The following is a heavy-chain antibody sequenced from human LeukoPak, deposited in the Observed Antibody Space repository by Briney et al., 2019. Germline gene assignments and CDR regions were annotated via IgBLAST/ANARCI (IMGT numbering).Heavy chain of an antibody. J-gene: IGHJ4*02. CDR1: GFTFSSYA. CDR2: IRDKGDST. CDR3: AKVSWSWYFDS. V-gene: IGHV3-23*01. Sequence: GGSLRLSCAASGFTFSSYAMTWVRQAPGKGLEWVSDIRDKGDSTNYADSVKGRFTISRDNSKSMLYLQMSSLRAEDTAAYYCAKVSWSWYFDSWCQGTLVTVSS. D-gene: IGHD1-26*01.